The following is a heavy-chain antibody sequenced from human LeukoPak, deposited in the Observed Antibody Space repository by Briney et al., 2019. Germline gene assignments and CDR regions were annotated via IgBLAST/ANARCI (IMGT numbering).Heavy chain of an antibody. CDR3: ARVVEYYYDSSGYYY. V-gene: IGHV3-21*01. D-gene: IGHD3-22*01. CDR1: GFTFSSYS. CDR2: ISTSSSYI. Sequence: GGSLRLSCAASGFTFSSYSMSWVRQAPGKGLEWVSSISTSSSYIYYADSVKGRFTISRHNAKNSLYLQMNSLRAEDTALYYCARVVEYYYDSSGYYYWGQGTLVTVSS. J-gene: IGHJ4*02.